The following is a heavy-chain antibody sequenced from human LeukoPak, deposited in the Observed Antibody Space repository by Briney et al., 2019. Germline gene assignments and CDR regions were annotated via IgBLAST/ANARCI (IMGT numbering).Heavy chain of an antibody. V-gene: IGHV1-58*02. CDR2: IVVGSGNT. Sequence: GASGKVSCKASGFTFTSSAMQWVRQARGQRLEWIGWIVVGSGNTNYAQKFQERVTITRDMSTSTAYMELCSLRSEDTAVYYCAAALSQTDSGYDALDYWGQGTLVTVSS. CDR3: AAALSQTDSGYDALDY. J-gene: IGHJ4*02. CDR1: GFTFTSSA. D-gene: IGHD5-12*01.